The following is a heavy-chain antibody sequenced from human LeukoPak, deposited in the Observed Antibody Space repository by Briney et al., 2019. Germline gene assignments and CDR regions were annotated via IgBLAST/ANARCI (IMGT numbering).Heavy chain of an antibody. J-gene: IGHJ3*02. V-gene: IGHV1-46*01. CDR3: ARDTEREPVYAFDI. CDR2: INPSGGST. D-gene: IGHD1-14*01. Sequence: ASVKVSCKTSGYSFTSYYMHWVRQAPGQGLEWMGIINPSGGSTGYAQKFQGRLSMTRDTSTSTVYMELSSLRSEDTAVYYCARDTEREPVYAFDIWGQGTMVTVSS. CDR1: GYSFTSYY.